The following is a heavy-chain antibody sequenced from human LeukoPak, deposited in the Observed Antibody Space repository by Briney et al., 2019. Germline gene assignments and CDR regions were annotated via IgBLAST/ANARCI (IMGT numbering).Heavy chain of an antibody. CDR3: ARNVGY. CDR1: RFTFSNHA. J-gene: IGHJ4*02. D-gene: IGHD1-26*01. V-gene: IGHV3-30*14. Sequence: GGSLRLSCVASRFTFSNHALHWVRQSAGKGLEWVATISNDGGNTYYADFVKGRFTISRDNSKNTVYLQMNSLRDEDTAVYYCARNVGYWGQGTLVTVSS. CDR2: ISNDGGNT.